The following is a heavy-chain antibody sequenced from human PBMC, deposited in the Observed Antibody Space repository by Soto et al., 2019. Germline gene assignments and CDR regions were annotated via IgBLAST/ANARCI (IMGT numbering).Heavy chain of an antibody. CDR3: ARGRVTFGF. CDR1: GGSLSDYY. Sequence: PSETLSLTCAVYGGSLSDYYGSWIRQPPGKGLEWIGGINHSGSTNYISSLKSRVTISVDMSKNQFSLELTSVTAADTAVYYCARGRVTFGFWGQGTLVTVSS. J-gene: IGHJ4*02. D-gene: IGHD2-21*02. V-gene: IGHV4-34*01. CDR2: INHSGST.